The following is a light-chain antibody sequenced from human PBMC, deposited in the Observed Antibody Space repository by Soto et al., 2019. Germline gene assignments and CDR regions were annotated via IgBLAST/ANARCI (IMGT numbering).Light chain of an antibody. J-gene: IGKJ4*01. CDR3: QQYYRTPLT. CDR1: QRVLYSSNNKNY. V-gene: IGKV4-1*01. CDR2: WAS. Sequence: DIVLTQSPDSLAVSLGERATINCKSSQRVLYSSNNKNYLTWYQQKAGQPPKLLIYWASTRESGVPDRFSGSGSGTDFTLTISSLQAEDVAVYYCQQYYRTPLTFGGGTKVDIK.